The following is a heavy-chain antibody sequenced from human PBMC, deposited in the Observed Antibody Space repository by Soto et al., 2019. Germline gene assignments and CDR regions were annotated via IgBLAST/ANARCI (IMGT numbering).Heavy chain of an antibody. D-gene: IGHD4-4*01. V-gene: IGHV4-59*01. CDR3: ARDFSNYSWFDP. CDR2: ISYTGST. CDR1: DVSISSYY. Sequence: PSETLSLTCTVSDVSISSYYWSWIRQPPGKGLEWIGHISYTGSTKYNPSLKSRVTISVDTSKNQFSLKLTSVTAADTALYYCARDFSNYSWFDPWGRGTLVTVSS. J-gene: IGHJ5*02.